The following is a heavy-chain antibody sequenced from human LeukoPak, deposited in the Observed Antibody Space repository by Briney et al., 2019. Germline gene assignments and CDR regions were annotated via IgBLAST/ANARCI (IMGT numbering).Heavy chain of an antibody. CDR2: ISSTRPTI. D-gene: IGHD2-15*01. CDR1: GFSFSSYN. CDR3: ARVFCSGDSCYSGHFDY. Sequence: GGSLRLSCAASGFSFSSYNMNWVRQAPGKGLEWISYISSTRPTIYYADSVKGRFTISRDNAQNSLYLQMSSLRAEDTAVYYCARVFCSGDSCYSGHFDYWGQGALVTVSS. J-gene: IGHJ4*02. V-gene: IGHV3-48*03.